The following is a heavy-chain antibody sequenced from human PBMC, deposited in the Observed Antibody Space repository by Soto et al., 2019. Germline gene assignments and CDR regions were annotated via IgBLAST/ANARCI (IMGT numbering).Heavy chain of an antibody. CDR2: IKSKTAGGTT. Sequence: GGSLRLSCAASGFTVSSKYMSWVRQAPGKGLEWVGRIKSKTAGGTTDYAAPVKGRFTISRDDSKTTLSLQMNSLKTEDTAVYYCTTDGPRTHSICGQGTLVTVSS. V-gene: IGHV3-15*01. CDR1: GFTVSSKY. J-gene: IGHJ4*02. CDR3: TTDGPRTHSI. D-gene: IGHD3-3*02.